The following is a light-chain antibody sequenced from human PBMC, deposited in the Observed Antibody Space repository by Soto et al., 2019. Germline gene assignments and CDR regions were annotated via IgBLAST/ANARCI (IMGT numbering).Light chain of an antibody. V-gene: IGLV1-40*01. CDR2: ANR. J-gene: IGLJ3*02. CDR1: NTNIGAGYD. Sequence: QSVLTQPPSVSGAPGQTVTISCAGSNTNIGAGYDVYWYQQLPGTAPKLLIYANRNRPSGVPDRFSGSKSGTSASLAITGLQADDEADYFCQSHDSARSAWVFGGGTKLTVL. CDR3: QSHDSARSAWV.